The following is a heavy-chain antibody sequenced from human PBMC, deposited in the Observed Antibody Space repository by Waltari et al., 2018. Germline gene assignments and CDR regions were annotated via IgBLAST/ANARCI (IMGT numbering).Heavy chain of an antibody. Sequence: QVQLQESGPGLVKPSETLSLTCTVPGGSISSYYWSWIRQPAGKGLEWIGRIYTSGSTTYTPSLKSRFTMSVDTSKNQFSLKLGSVTAVDTAVYYCARSGPDGYSGYVSYWGQGTLVTVSS. J-gene: IGHJ4*02. CDR2: IYTSGST. V-gene: IGHV4-4*07. D-gene: IGHD5-12*01. CDR1: GGSISSYY. CDR3: ARSGPDGYSGYVSY.